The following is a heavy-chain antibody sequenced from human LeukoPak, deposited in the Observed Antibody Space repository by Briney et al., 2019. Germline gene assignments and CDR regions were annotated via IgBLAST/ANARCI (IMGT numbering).Heavy chain of an antibody. V-gene: IGHV4-31*03. CDR2: IYYSGST. J-gene: IGHJ4*02. Sequence: SETLSLTCTVSGGSISSGGYYWSWVRQHPGGGLVWIGYIYYSGSTYYNPSRKSRVTISVDTSKNQFSLKLSSVTAADTAVYYCARGGQDEIDYWGQGTLVTVSS. CDR1: GGSISSGGYY. CDR3: ARGGQDEIDY.